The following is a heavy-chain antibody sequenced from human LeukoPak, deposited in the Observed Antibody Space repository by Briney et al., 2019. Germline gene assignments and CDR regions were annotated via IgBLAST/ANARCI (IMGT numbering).Heavy chain of an antibody. CDR2: IYYSGIT. Sequence: SETLSLTCSVSGGSISRSDHYWSWIRQPPGKGLEWIGYIYYSGITYYNPSLKSRVTISVDTSQNQFSLKLSSVTAADTAVYYCARVRSDYDFWSGYYGISYFDYWGQGTLVTVSS. D-gene: IGHD3-3*01. J-gene: IGHJ4*02. CDR3: ARVRSDYDFWSGYYGISYFDY. V-gene: IGHV4-30-4*02. CDR1: GGSISRSDHY.